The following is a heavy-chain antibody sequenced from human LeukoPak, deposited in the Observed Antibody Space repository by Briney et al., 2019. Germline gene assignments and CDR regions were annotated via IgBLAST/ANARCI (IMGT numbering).Heavy chain of an antibody. CDR3: ARAPIRDYYDSSGYRTTYFDY. D-gene: IGHD3-22*01. J-gene: IGHJ4*02. Sequence: ASVKVSCKASGYTFTSYGISWVRQAPGQGLEWMGGIIPIFGTANYAQKFQGRVTITADKSTSTAYMGLSSLRSEDTAVYYCARAPIRDYYDSSGYRTTYFDYWGQGTLVTVSS. CDR1: GYTFTSYG. CDR2: IIPIFGTA. V-gene: IGHV1-69*06.